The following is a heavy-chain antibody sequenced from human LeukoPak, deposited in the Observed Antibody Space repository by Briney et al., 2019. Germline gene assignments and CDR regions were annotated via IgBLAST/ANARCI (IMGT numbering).Heavy chain of an antibody. Sequence: GGSLRLSCAASGFTFNIYAMSWVRQAPGKGLEWVAVISYDGSNKYYADSVKGRFTISRDNSKNTLYLQMNSLRAEDTAVYYCARARPAATWGYYYGMDVWGQGTAVTVSS. J-gene: IGHJ6*02. CDR1: GFTFNIYA. CDR3: ARARPAATWGYYYGMDV. CDR2: ISYDGSNK. D-gene: IGHD2-2*01. V-gene: IGHV3-30-3*01.